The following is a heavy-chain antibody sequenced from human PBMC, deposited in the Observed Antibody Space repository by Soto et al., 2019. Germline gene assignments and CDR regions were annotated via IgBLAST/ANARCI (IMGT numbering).Heavy chain of an antibody. Sequence: EVQLVESGGGLVQPGRSLRLSCAASGFTFDDYAMHWVRQAPGKGLEWVSGISWNSGSIGYADSVKGRFTISRDNAKNSLYLQMNSLRVEDTALYYCAKDDSSGWYGNYFDYCGQVTLVTVSS. CDR2: ISWNSGSI. CDR3: AKDDSSGWYGNYFDY. J-gene: IGHJ4*02. CDR1: GFTFDDYA. V-gene: IGHV3-9*01. D-gene: IGHD6-19*01.